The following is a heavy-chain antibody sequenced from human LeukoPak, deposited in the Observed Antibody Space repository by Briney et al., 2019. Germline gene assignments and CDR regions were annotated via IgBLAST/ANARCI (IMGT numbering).Heavy chain of an antibody. CDR2: IYYSGST. CDR3: ARVLHNIAGEVGDPPSFFDY. J-gene: IGHJ4*02. D-gene: IGHD3-16*01. V-gene: IGHV4-30-4*02. CDR1: GGSISNGDYY. Sequence: PSETLSLTCTVSGGSISNGDYYWSWIRQPPGKGLEWIGYIYYSGSTYYNPSLKSRVTISVDTSKNQFSLKLSSVTAADTAAYYCARVLHNIAGEVGDPPSFFDYWGQGTLVTVSS.